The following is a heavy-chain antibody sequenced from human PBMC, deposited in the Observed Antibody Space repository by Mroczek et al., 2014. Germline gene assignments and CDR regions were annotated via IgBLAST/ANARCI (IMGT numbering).Heavy chain of an antibody. V-gene: IGHV4-34*01. CDR2: INHSGST. D-gene: IGHD2-8*01. Sequence: QVQLQQWGAGLLKPSETLSLTCAVYGGSFSGYYWSWIRQPPGKGLEWIGEINHSGSTNYNPSLKSRVTISVDTSKNQFSLKLSSVTAADTAVYYCARVKSNPRRPLRYFDLWGRGTLVTVSS. CDR3: ARVKSNPRRPLRYFDL. J-gene: IGHJ2*01. CDR1: GGSFSGYY.